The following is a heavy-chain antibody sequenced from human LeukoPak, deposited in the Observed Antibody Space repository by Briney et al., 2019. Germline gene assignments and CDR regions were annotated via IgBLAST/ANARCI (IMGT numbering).Heavy chain of an antibody. Sequence: GASVKVSFKGSGYTFTGYYIDWVRQAPGQGLELMGWINPNCGCTNYAQKFQGRVTMTRDTSISTAYMELSRLRSDDTAVYYCARVMDYYDSSGYYCLDYWGQGTLVTVSS. D-gene: IGHD3-22*01. J-gene: IGHJ4*02. V-gene: IGHV1-2*02. CDR3: ARVMDYYDSSGYYCLDY. CDR1: GYTFTGYY. CDR2: INPNCGCT.